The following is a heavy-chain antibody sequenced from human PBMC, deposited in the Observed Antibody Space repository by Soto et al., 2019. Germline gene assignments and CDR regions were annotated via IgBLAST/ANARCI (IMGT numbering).Heavy chain of an antibody. CDR2: IGASGSST. Sequence: VQLLESGGGLVQPGGSLRLSCAASGFTFSSYALTWVRQAPGKGLEWVSVIGASGSSTFHADSVKGRFTISRDNSKNTPFLQMNSLRAEDTAVYYCAKVVDYDSTGYYSHLDHWGQGTLVTVSS. J-gene: IGHJ4*02. D-gene: IGHD3-22*01. CDR1: GFTFSSYA. V-gene: IGHV3-23*01. CDR3: AKVVDYDSTGYYSHLDH.